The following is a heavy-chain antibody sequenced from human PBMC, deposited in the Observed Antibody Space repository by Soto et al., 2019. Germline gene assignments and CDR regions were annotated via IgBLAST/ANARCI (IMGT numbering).Heavy chain of an antibody. CDR3: LRRGDFRRGWFGF. CDR2: ISSSGGTI. V-gene: IGHV3-48*03. CDR1: GFTFSTYE. D-gene: IGHD2-21*02. Sequence: GGSLRLSCAASGFTFSTYEMHCIRQAPGKGLEWVSYISSSGGTIYYADSVKGRFTISRDNAKNSLYLQMNSLRAEDTAVYYFLRRGDFRRGWFGFWGQGSLVIGSS. J-gene: IGHJ5*01.